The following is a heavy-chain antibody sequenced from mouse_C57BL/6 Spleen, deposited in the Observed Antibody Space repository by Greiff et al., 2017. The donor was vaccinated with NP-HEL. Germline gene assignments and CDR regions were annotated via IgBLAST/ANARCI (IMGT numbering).Heavy chain of an antibody. CDR2: VYPYNGGT. CDR3: ARWILRSSYYAMDY. CDR1: GFTFTDYY. V-gene: IGHV1-36*01. Sequence: EVQLQQSGPVLVKPGPSVKISCKASGFTFTDYYMHWVKQSHGKSLEWIGLVYPYNGGTSYNQKFKGKATLTVDTSSSTAYMELNSLTSEDSAVYDGARWILRSSYYAMDYWGQGTSVTVSS. D-gene: IGHD1-1*01. J-gene: IGHJ4*01.